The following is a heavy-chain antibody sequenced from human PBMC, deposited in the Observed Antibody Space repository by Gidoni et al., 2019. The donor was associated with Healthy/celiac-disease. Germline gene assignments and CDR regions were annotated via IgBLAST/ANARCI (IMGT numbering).Heavy chain of an antibody. V-gene: IGHV3-49*05. D-gene: IGHD3-3*01. CDR2: IRSKAYGGTT. CDR1: AFTFGDYA. Sequence: EVQLVESGGVLVMLWRSLILSCTASAFTFGDYAMSWFRQAPGKWLEWVGFIRSKAYGGTTEYAESVKGRFNISRDDSKSIAYLQMNSLKTEDTDVYYCTRTYYDCWSGPGGSDWGQGTLVTVSS. CDR3: TRTYYDCWSGPGGSD. J-gene: IGHJ4*02.